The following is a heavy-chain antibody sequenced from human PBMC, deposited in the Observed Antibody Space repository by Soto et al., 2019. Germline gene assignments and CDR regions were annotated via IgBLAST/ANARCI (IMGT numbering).Heavy chain of an antibody. CDR3: ARGIGYCSGGSCFS. D-gene: IGHD2-15*01. V-gene: IGHV4-34*01. J-gene: IGHJ3*01. CDR2: INHSGST. Sequence: SETLSLTCAVYGGSFSGYYWSWIRQPPGKGLEWIGEINHSGSTNYNPSLKSRVTISVDTSKNQFSLKLSSVTAADTAVYYCARGIGYCSGGSCFSGGQGTMVTVSS. CDR1: GGSFSGYY.